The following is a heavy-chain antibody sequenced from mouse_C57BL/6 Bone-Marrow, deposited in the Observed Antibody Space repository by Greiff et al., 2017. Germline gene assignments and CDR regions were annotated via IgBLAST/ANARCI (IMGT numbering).Heavy chain of an antibody. CDR3: ERYDYDGYAMDY. J-gene: IGHJ4*01. CDR2: ISNLAYSI. CDR1: GFTFSDYG. D-gene: IGHD2-4*01. Sequence: EVKLMESGGGLVQPGGSLKLSCAASGFTFSDYGMAWVRQAPRKGPEWVAFISNLAYSIYYADTVTGRFTISRENAKNTLYLEMSSLRSEDTAMYSCERYDYDGYAMDYWGQGTSVTVSS. V-gene: IGHV5-15*01.